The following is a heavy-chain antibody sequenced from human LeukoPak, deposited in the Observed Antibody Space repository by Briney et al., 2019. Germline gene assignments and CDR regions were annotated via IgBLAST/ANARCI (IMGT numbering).Heavy chain of an antibody. D-gene: IGHD3-10*01. Sequence: SETLSLTCTVSGGPISSYYWSWIRQPPGKGLEWIGYIYYSGSTNHNPSLKSRVTISVDTSKNQFSLKLSSVTAADTAVYYCARAMKQFRDDAFDIWGQGAMVTVSS. CDR3: ARAMKQFRDDAFDI. J-gene: IGHJ3*02. V-gene: IGHV4-59*01. CDR1: GGPISSYY. CDR2: IYYSGST.